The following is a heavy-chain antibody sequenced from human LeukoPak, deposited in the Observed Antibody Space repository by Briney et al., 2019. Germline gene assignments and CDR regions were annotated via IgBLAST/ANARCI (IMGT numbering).Heavy chain of an antibody. Sequence: SETLSLTCAVYGGSFSGYYWSSIRQPPGKGLEWIGEINHSGSTNYNPSLKSRVTISVDTSKNQFSLKLSSVTAADTAVYYCARTTYYYDSSGYYNYWGQGTLVTVSS. CDR2: INHSGST. V-gene: IGHV4-34*01. CDR1: GGSFSGYY. D-gene: IGHD3-22*01. J-gene: IGHJ4*02. CDR3: ARTTYYYDSSGYYNY.